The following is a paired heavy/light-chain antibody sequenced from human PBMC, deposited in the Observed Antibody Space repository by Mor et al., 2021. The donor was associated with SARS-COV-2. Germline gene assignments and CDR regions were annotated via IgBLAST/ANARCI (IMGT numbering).Light chain of an antibody. Sequence: IVVTQSPESLAVSLGERATINCRSNQTVFYTSNNRDYFAWYQQKAGLPPRLLIFWASSRETGVPDRFSGSGSGTDFTLSINNLQAEDAAVYFCQQYYSNPPTFGQGTKVEIK. V-gene: IGKV4-1*01. J-gene: IGKJ1*01. CDR2: WAS. CDR3: QQYYSNPPT. CDR1: QTVFYTSNNRDY.
Heavy chain of an antibody. Sequence: QVQLQESGPGLVKPSGTLSLTCAVSGGSISSSNWWSWVRQPPGKGLEWIGEIYHSGSTNYNPSLKSRVTISVDKSKNQFSLKLSSVTAADTAVYYCARRGGRWFDPWGQGTLVTVSS. CDR3: ARRGGRWFDP. CDR1: GGSISSSNW. CDR2: IYHSGST. V-gene: IGHV4-4*02. J-gene: IGHJ5*02. D-gene: IGHD3-16*01.